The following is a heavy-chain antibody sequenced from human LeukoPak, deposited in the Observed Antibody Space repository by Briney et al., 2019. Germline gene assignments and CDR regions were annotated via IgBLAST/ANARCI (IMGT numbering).Heavy chain of an antibody. CDR1: GFTLSTYG. D-gene: IGHD3-3*01. V-gene: IGHV3-33*01. CDR3: ARDLEIGSSSYYFDY. Sequence: GGSLRLSCAASGFTLSTYGMHWVRQAPGKGLEWVAVIWYDGSNKYYADSVRGRFTISRDNFKNTLYLQMNSLRAEDTAVYYCARDLEIGSSSYYFDYWGQGTLVTVSS. J-gene: IGHJ4*02. CDR2: IWYDGSNK.